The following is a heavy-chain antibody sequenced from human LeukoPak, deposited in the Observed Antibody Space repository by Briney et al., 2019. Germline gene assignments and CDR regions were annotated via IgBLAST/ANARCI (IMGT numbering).Heavy chain of an antibody. CDR2: IRPGGNEK. CDR1: GFTFSNYW. Sequence: GGSLRLSCAASGFTFSNYWMTWVRQGPGKGLEWVANIRPGGNEKYYVDSVKGRFIISRDNVKSSLYLQMNSLRAEDTAIYYCATFRFLGTWGQGTMVTVSS. D-gene: IGHD3-3*01. CDR3: ATFRFLGT. J-gene: IGHJ3*01. V-gene: IGHV3-7*03.